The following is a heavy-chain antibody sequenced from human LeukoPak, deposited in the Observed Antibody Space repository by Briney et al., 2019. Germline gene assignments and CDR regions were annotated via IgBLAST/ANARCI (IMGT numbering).Heavy chain of an antibody. CDR2: INPNTGAT. D-gene: IGHD1-26*01. J-gene: IGHJ3*02. V-gene: IGHV1-2*02. CDR1: GYIFSDHY. CDR3: ARVHSGSFNDALDI. Sequence: ASVKVSCKSSGYIFSDHYIQWVRQAPGQGLEWMGWINPNTGATNYAQRFQGGVTLTRDTSMSTAYMELSGLRSDDTAIYYCARVHSGSFNDALDIWGQGTMVIVSS.